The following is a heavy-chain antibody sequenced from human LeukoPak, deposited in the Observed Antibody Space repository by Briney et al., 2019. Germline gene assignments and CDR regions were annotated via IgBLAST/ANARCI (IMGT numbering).Heavy chain of an antibody. Sequence: SETLSLTCTVSGGSVSSGSYFWNWIRQPPGKGLEWIGSIYYSGSTYYNPSLKSRVTISVDTSKNQFSLKLSSVTAADTAVYYCARLSVPTMIIVEGGDYWGQGTLVTVSS. D-gene: IGHD3-22*01. J-gene: IGHJ4*02. CDR2: IYYSGST. V-gene: IGHV4-39*01. CDR3: ARLSVPTMIIVEGGDY. CDR1: GGSVSSGSYF.